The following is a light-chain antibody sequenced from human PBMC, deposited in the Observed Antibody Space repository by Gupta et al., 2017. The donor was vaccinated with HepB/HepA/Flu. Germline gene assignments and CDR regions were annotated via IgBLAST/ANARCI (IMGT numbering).Light chain of an antibody. J-gene: IGKJ5*01. CDR3: QQRSNGPPGIT. CDR2: DAS. Sequence: EIVLTQSPATLSLSPGERATLSCRASQSVSSYLAWYQQKPGQAPRLLIYDASNRATGITARFSGSGAGTDFTLTISSREPEDFAVYYCQQRSNGPPGITFGQGTRLEIK. CDR1: QSVSSY. V-gene: IGKV3-11*01.